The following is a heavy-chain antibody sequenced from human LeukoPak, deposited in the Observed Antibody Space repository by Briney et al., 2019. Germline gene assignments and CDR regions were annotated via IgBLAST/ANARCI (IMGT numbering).Heavy chain of an antibody. CDR1: GFTFSSYG. Sequence: PGRSLRLSCAASGFTFSSYGMHWVRQAPGKGLEWVAVISYDGSNKYYADSVKGRFTISRDSSKNTLYLQMNSLRAEDTAVYYCAKDRGYSSGWYDYWGQGTLVTVSS. CDR3: AKDRGYSSGWYDY. J-gene: IGHJ4*02. D-gene: IGHD6-19*01. CDR2: ISYDGSNK. V-gene: IGHV3-30*18.